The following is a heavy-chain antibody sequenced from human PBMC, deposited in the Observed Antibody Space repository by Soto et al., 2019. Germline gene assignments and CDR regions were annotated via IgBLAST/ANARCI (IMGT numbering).Heavy chain of an antibody. CDR2: INPEGSQT. CDR1: GFPFSTSW. Sequence: GGTLRLSCAASGFPFSTSWMDWVRQVPGKGLERVANINPEGSQTYYVVSVKGRFTVSRDNAENSVYLQLHSLRVEDTAVYYCSWSLNSWGQGTLVTVSS. J-gene: IGHJ4*02. V-gene: IGHV3-7*01. CDR3: SWSLNS. D-gene: IGHD1-26*01.